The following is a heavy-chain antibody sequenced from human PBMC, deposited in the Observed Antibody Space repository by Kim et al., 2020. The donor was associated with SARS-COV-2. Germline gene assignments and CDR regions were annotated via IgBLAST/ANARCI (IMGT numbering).Heavy chain of an antibody. J-gene: IGHJ6*02. CDR2: IYPGDSHT. CDR3: AKSGGDYKLSYYYAMDA. CDR1: GYSFTTNW. D-gene: IGHD2-21*02. V-gene: IGHV5-51*01. Sequence: GESLKISCKASGYSFTTNWIGWVRQMPGKGLEWMGIIYPGDSHTLYSPSFRGQVTISADKSINTAYLQWSSLKASDTAMYYCAKSGGDYKLSYYYAMDAWGQGTSVTVSS.